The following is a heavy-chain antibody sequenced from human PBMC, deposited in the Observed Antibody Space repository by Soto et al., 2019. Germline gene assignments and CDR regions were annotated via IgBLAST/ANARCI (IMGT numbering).Heavy chain of an antibody. J-gene: IGHJ4*02. Sequence: ASVKVSCKTSGGTFSTFGISWVRQAPGQGLEWMGGIIPFFGTAEYSQKFEDRITITADESTNTVYMDLRSLTSEDTAIYYCARTAPMDAGDKYYYDFWGQGALVTGSS. CDR1: GGTFSTFG. CDR3: ARTAPMDAGDKYYYDF. V-gene: IGHV1-69*13. D-gene: IGHD3-16*01. CDR2: IIPFFGTA.